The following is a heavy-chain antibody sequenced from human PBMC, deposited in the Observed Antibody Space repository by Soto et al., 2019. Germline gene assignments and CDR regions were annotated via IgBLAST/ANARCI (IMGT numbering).Heavy chain of an antibody. V-gene: IGHV4-39*01. J-gene: IGHJ4*02. Sequence: SETLSLTCTVSGGSISSSSYYWGWIRQPLGKGLEWIGSIYYSGSTYYNPSLKSRVTISVDTSKNQFSLKLSSVTAADTAVYYCARHPESSSDPAGRLKGKYYFDYWGQGTLVTVSS. D-gene: IGHD6-19*01. CDR3: ARHPESSSDPAGRLKGKYYFDY. CDR2: IYYSGST. CDR1: GGSISSSSYY.